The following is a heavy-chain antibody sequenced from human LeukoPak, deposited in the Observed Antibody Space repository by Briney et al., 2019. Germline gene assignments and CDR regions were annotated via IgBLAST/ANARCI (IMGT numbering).Heavy chain of an antibody. CDR3: AKSGYSSPLGSFHY. CDR2: INPSGGST. Sequence: ASVKVSCKASGYTFTSYAMNWVRQAPGQGLEWMGIINPSGGSTTYAQDFQGRVTMTRDMSTSTVYMELSSLRSEDTAVYYCAKSGYSSPLGSFHYWGQGTLVTVSS. D-gene: IGHD3-22*01. V-gene: IGHV1-46*01. J-gene: IGHJ4*02. CDR1: GYTFTSYA.